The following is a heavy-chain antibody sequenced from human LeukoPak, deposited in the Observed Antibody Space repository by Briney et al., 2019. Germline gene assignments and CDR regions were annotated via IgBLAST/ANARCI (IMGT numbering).Heavy chain of an antibody. D-gene: IGHD6-19*01. V-gene: IGHV3-21*01. CDR3: AKGKDSVAGATNDY. J-gene: IGHJ4*02. Sequence: GGSLRLPCAVSGFTFSSYSMSWVRQAPGKGLEWVSSISGSGTYKYYADSVKGRFTISRDNAKNSLYLQMNSLRAEDTAVYYCAKGKDSVAGATNDYWGQGTLVTVSS. CDR1: GFTFSSYS. CDR2: ISGSGTYK.